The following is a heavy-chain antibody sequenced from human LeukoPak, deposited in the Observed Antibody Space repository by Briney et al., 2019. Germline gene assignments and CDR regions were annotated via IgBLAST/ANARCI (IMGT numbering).Heavy chain of an antibody. Sequence: GGSLRLSCAASGFPSSDHEMNWVRQAPGKGLEWVSYISSSGSDKYYPDSVKGRFTISRDNSKNTLYLEMNSLRAEDTAVYYCARDYYYDSTGYWDYYFDYWGQGTLVSVSS. CDR1: GFPSSDHE. CDR3: ARDYYYDSTGYWDYYFDY. D-gene: IGHD3-22*01. CDR2: ISSSGSDK. J-gene: IGHJ4*02. V-gene: IGHV3-48*03.